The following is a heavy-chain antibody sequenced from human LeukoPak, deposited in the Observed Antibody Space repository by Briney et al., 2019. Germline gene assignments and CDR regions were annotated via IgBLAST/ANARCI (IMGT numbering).Heavy chain of an antibody. Sequence: GGPLRLSCAASGFAFRTYAMHWVRQAPGKGLEYVSGISSNGGTTNYANSVKGRFTISRDNSKNTLYLQMGSLSPEDMAVYYCARVYIAGMTGHYSLDYWGQGTLLTVSS. CDR2: ISSNGGTT. V-gene: IGHV3-64*01. CDR3: ARVYIAGMTGHYSLDY. J-gene: IGHJ4*02. CDR1: GFAFRTYA. D-gene: IGHD3-9*01.